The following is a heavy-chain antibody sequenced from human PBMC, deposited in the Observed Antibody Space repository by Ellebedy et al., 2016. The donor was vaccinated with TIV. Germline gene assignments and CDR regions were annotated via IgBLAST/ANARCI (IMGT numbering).Heavy chain of an antibody. V-gene: IGHV3-30-3*01. CDR2: ISYDGSNK. CDR3: TTDAYDYVWGSYRRGLGGGY. Sequence: GGSLRLSCAASGFTFSSCAMHWVRQAPGKGLEWVALISYDGSNKYYAAPVKGRFTISRDDSKNTLSLQMNSLKTEDTAVYYCTTDAYDYVWGSYRRGLGGGYWGQGTLVTVSS. J-gene: IGHJ4*02. CDR1: GFTFSSCA. D-gene: IGHD3-16*02.